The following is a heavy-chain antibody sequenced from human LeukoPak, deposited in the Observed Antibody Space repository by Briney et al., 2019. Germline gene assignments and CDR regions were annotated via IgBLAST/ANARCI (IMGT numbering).Heavy chain of an antibody. CDR3: ARVLLTGKTGYYMDV. V-gene: IGHV4-59*08. D-gene: IGHD3-9*01. Sequence: SETLSLTSILSGDSISLYYWSWIPEPPGKGLECIGYFFYSGSANYNTSLNRRVTISVDTSKNQFSLKLTSLTASDPAMYYCARVLLTGKTGYYMDVWGKGTTVTVSS. CDR2: FFYSGSA. J-gene: IGHJ6*03. CDR1: GDSISLYY.